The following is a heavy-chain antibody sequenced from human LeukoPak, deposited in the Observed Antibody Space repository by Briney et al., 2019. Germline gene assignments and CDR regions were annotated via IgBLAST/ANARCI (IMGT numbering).Heavy chain of an antibody. J-gene: IGHJ4*02. V-gene: IGHV3-66*01. CDR1: GFTFSSYA. CDR3: ASDFDY. Sequence: PGGSLRLSCAASGFTFSSYAMSWVRQAPGKGLEWVSVIYSGGSTYYADSVKGRFTISRDNSKNTLYLQMNSLRAEDTAVYYCASDFDYWGQGTLVTVSS. CDR2: IYSGGST.